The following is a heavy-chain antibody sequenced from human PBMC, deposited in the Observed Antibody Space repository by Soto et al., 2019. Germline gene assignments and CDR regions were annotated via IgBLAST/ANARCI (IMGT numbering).Heavy chain of an antibody. V-gene: IGHV1-18*01. Sequence: ASVKVSCKASGYTFTSYGISWVRQAPGRGLEWMGWISAYNGNTNYAQKLQGRVTMTTDTSTSTAYMELRSLRSDDTAVYYCARCPKRYSSGWYEIFYYFDYWGQGTLVTVSS. CDR3: ARCPKRYSSGWYEIFYYFDY. D-gene: IGHD6-19*01. CDR1: GYTFTSYG. J-gene: IGHJ4*02. CDR2: ISAYNGNT.